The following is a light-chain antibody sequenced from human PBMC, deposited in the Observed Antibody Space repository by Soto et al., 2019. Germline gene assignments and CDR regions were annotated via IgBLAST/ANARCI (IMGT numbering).Light chain of an antibody. CDR1: QSVSSD. J-gene: IGKJ1*01. CDR2: GAS. CDR3: QQYDKWPQT. Sequence: EIVMTQSPATLPVSPGERATLSCRASQSVSSDLAWYQHTHGQAPRILIYGASTRDTGIPARFSGRGSGTEFTLTISSLQSVDFEVYYCQQYDKWPQTFGQGTKVDIK. V-gene: IGKV3-15*01.